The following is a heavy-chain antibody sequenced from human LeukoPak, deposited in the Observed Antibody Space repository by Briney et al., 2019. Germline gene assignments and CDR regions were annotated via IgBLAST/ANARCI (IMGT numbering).Heavy chain of an antibody. CDR2: ISGSGGST. Sequence: GGSLRLSCAASGFTFSSYAMSWVRQAPGKGLEWVSAISGSGGSTYYPDSVKGRFTISRDNSNNTLYRQMNSLPGEDTAVYCCAKDRSTAMVLTFDYWGQGTLVTVSS. D-gene: IGHD5-18*01. CDR1: GFTFSSYA. J-gene: IGHJ4*02. CDR3: AKDRSTAMVLTFDY. V-gene: IGHV3-23*01.